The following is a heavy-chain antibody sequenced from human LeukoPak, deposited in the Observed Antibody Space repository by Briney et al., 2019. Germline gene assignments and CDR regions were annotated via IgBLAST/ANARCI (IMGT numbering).Heavy chain of an antibody. D-gene: IGHD1-26*01. CDR3: ARDNSVGDNAWWFDP. Sequence: ASVKVSCKASGYTFTGYYIHWVRQAPGQGLEWMGLINPTGGSTGYAQKFQGRVTMTRDMSTSTDYMELSSLRSEDTAIYYCARDNSVGDNAWWFDPWGQGTLVTVSS. CDR1: GYTFTGYY. CDR2: INPTGGST. V-gene: IGHV1-46*01. J-gene: IGHJ5*02.